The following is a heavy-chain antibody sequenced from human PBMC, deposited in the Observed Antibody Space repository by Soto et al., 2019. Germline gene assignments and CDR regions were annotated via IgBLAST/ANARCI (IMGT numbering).Heavy chain of an antibody. V-gene: IGHV3-30*03. Sequence: QVQLVESGGGVVQPGRSLRLSCAASGFTFSSDGMHWVRQAPGKGLEWVALISYDGSDKYYADSVKGRFTISRDNSKNPLYLQMNSLRVEDTAVYYCGAGQYFSDYWGQGTLVTVSS. CDR2: ISYDGSDK. D-gene: IGHD6-13*01. CDR3: GAGQYFSDY. CDR1: GFTFSSDG. J-gene: IGHJ4*02.